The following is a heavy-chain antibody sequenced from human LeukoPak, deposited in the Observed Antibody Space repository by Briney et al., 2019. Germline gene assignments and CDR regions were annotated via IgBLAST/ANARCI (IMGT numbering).Heavy chain of an antibody. CDR1: GFTFSSYS. Sequence: PGGSLRLSCAASGFTFSSYSMNWVRQAPVKGLEWVSSISSSSSYIYYADSVKGRFTISRDNAKNSLYLQMNSLRAEDTAVYYCARAYSSSWYEDYWGQGTLVTVSS. CDR2: ISSSSSYI. CDR3: ARAYSSSWYEDY. D-gene: IGHD6-13*01. V-gene: IGHV3-21*01. J-gene: IGHJ4*02.